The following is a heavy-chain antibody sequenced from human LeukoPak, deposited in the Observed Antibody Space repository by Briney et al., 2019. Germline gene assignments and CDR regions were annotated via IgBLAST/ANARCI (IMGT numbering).Heavy chain of an antibody. D-gene: IGHD3-22*01. CDR2: ISGSGGST. V-gene: IGHV3-23*01. CDR1: GFTFSSYA. CDR3: AKGYYYDSSGYYFLPDY. Sequence: GGSLRLSCAASGFTFSSYAMSWVRQAPGKGLEWVSAISGSGGSTYYADSVKGRFTISRDNSKNTLYLQMNSLRAEDTAVYYCAKGYYYDSSGYYFLPDYWGQGTLLTVSS. J-gene: IGHJ4*02.